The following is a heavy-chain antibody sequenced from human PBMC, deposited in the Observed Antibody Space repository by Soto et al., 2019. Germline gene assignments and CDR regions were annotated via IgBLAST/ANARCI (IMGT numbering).Heavy chain of an antibody. CDR1: GGSIRSGETF. D-gene: IGHD2-8*02. V-gene: IGHV4-30-4*02. CDR2: IHHSGST. Sequence: PSDSLSLTCTVSGGSIRSGETFWNWIRQSPGKGLEWIGYIHHSGSTYYNPSLKSRLTISVETSKNQISRKPNSVTGEDTAVYYWARDTGTWPCYCGYWGQGTRVIVAS. CDR3: ARDTGTWPCYCGY. J-gene: IGHJ4*02.